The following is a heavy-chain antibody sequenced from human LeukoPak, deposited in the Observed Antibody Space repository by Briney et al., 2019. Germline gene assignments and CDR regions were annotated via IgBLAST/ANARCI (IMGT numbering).Heavy chain of an antibody. CDR1: GGSISSGDYY. CDR3: ARGGSQEYSYGSFDY. Sequence: PSQTLSLTCTVSGGSISSGDYYWSWIRHPPGKGLEWIGYIYYSGSTYYNPSLKSRVTISVDTSKNQFSLKLSSVTAADTAVYYCARGGSQEYSYGSFDYWGQGTLVTVSS. J-gene: IGHJ4*02. V-gene: IGHV4-30-4*08. D-gene: IGHD5-18*01. CDR2: IYYSGST.